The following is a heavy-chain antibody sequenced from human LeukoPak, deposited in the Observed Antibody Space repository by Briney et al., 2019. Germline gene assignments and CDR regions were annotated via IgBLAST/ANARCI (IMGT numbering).Heavy chain of an antibody. CDR3: AGRGSSSGTFDI. CDR1: GGSITNLNYY. V-gene: IGHV4-61*02. CDR2: IYTSGGT. D-gene: IGHD2-2*01. Sequence: PSETLSLTCTVSGGSITNLNYYWTWIRQPAGKRLEWIGRIYTSGGTNYNPSLKSRVTMSVDKSKNQISLNLASLTAADTALYYCAGRGSSSGTFDIWGPATFVTVSS. J-gene: IGHJ3*02.